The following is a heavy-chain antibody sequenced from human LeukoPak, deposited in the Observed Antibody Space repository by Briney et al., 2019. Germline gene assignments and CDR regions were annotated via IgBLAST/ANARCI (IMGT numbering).Heavy chain of an antibody. CDR3: ATTVGGFDP. V-gene: IGHV4-39*07. CDR2: IYYSGST. Sequence: SETLSLTCTVSGYSISSSSYYWGWIRQPPGKGLEWIGSIYYSGSTYYNPSLKSRVTISVDTSKNQFSLKLSSVTAADTAVYYCATTVGGFDPWGQGTLVTVSS. D-gene: IGHD4-23*01. J-gene: IGHJ5*02. CDR1: GYSISSSSYY.